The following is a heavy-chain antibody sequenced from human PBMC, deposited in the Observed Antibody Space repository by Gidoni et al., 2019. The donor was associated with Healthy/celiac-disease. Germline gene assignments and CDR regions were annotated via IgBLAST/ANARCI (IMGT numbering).Heavy chain of an antibody. J-gene: IGHJ6*02. Sequence: EVQLVQSGAEVKKPGESLKISCKGPGYNFNSYWIGWVRQMPGKGLEWMGIIYPGDADTRYSPSFQGQVTISADKSISTAYLQWSSLKASDTAMYYCARQSKGRWLQSGGGMDVWGQGTTVTVSS. V-gene: IGHV5-51*01. CDR1: GYNFNSYW. CDR3: ARQSKGRWLQSGGGMDV. CDR2: IYPGDADT. D-gene: IGHD5-12*01.